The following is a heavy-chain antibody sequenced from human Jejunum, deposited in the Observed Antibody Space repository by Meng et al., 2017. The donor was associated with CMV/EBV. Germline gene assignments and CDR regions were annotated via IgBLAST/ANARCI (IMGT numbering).Heavy chain of an antibody. D-gene: IGHD2-15*01. CDR1: GFRVSINY. Sequence: SLRLSCAVSGFRVSINYMSWVRQAPGKGLEWVSVIFADDTTYYVDSVKGRFSISRDNSKNTLYLQMNSLRAEDTAVYYCVRDMNPEFWGQGTLVTVSS. V-gene: IGHV3-66*02. CDR2: IFADDTT. CDR3: VRDMNPEF. J-gene: IGHJ4*02.